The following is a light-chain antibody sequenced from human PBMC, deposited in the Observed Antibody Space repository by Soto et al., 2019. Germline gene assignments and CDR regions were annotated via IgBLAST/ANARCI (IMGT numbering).Light chain of an antibody. J-gene: IGLJ2*01. CDR1: SSNIGSNY. CDR3: QTWGTGFQF. Sequence: QSVLTQPPSASGTPGQRVTISCSGSSSNIGSNYVYWYHQLPGTAPKLVIYRNNQRPSGVPDRISGSKSGTSASLAISGLRSEDEADYYCQTWGTGFQFFGGGTKLTVL. CDR2: RNN. V-gene: IGLV1-47*01.